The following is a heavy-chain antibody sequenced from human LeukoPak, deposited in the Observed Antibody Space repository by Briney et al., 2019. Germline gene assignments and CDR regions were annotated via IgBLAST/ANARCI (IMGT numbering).Heavy chain of an antibody. CDR3: AKSSAARQGTAFDY. V-gene: IGHV3-23*01. CDR1: GFTSTNYA. CDR2: ISVSGVST. J-gene: IGHJ4*02. D-gene: IGHD6-13*01. Sequence: GGSLRLSCAASGFTSTNYAMSWVRQAPGKGLEWVSAISVSGVSTYYADSVKGRFTISRDNSKNTLYLQMISLRAEDTAVYYCAKSSAARQGTAFDYWGQGTLVTVSS.